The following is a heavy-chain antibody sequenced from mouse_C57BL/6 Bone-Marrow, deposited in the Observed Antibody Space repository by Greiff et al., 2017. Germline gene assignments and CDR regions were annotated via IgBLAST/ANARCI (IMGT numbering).Heavy chain of an antibody. V-gene: IGHV1-64*01. D-gene: IGHD2-3*01. CDR2: IHPNSGST. J-gene: IGHJ2*01. CDR3: ARCGMGPLFDY. Sequence: QVQLQQPGAELVKPGASVKLSCKASGYTFTSYWMHWVKQRPGQGLEWIGMIHPNSGSTNYNEKFKSKATLTVDKSSSTAYMQLSSLTSEDSAVYYCARCGMGPLFDYWGQGTTLTVSS. CDR1: GYTFTSYW.